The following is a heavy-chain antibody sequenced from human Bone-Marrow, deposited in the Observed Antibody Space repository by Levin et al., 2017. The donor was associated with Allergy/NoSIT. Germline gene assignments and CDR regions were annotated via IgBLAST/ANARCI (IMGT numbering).Heavy chain of an antibody. CDR3: AREAGIVATTILYDAFDI. D-gene: IGHD5-12*01. Sequence: GGSLRLSCAASGFTFSSYWMHWVRQAPGKGLVWVSRINSDGSSTSYADSVKGRFTISRDNAKNTLYLQMNSLRAEDTAVYYCAREAGIVATTILYDAFDIWGQGTMVTVSS. J-gene: IGHJ3*02. V-gene: IGHV3-74*01. CDR1: GFTFSSYW. CDR2: INSDGSST.